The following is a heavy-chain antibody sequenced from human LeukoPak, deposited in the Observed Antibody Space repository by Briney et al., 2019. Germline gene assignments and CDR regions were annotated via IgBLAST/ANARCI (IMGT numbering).Heavy chain of an antibody. CDR3: ARGVGGERVDY. J-gene: IGHJ4*02. D-gene: IGHD2-21*01. CDR1: GGSISSYY. CDR2: IYYSGNT. V-gene: IGHV4-59*01. Sequence: SETLSLTCTVSGGSISSYYWNWIRQPPGKGLEWIGYIYYSGNTKYNPSLKSRVSISVDTSQTQFSLKLTSVTAADTAVYYCARGVGGERVDYWGQGTLVTVSS.